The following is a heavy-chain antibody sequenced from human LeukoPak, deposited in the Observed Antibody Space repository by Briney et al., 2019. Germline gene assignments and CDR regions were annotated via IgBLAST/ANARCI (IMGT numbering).Heavy chain of an antibody. J-gene: IGHJ4*02. D-gene: IGHD3-10*01. CDR1: GGSISSYY. CDR3: ARGAKRITMVRGSKGHFDY. CDR2: INHSGST. Sequence: SQTLSLTCTVSGGSISSYYWSWIRQPPGKGLEWIGEINHSGSTNYNPSLKSRVTISVDTSKNQFSLKLSSVTAADPAVYYCARGAKRITMVRGSKGHFDYWGQGTLVTVSS. V-gene: IGHV4-34*01.